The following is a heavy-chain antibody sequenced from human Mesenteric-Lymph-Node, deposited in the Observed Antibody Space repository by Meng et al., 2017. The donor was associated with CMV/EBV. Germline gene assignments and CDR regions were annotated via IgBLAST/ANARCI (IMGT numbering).Heavy chain of an antibody. V-gene: IGHV1-3*04. CDR1: GYTFSNNA. CDR2: INTDNGNT. CDR3: ARGPIVVVPAATNFDY. D-gene: IGHD2-2*01. Sequence: SGYTFSNNAIHWVRQAPGQRLEWMGWINTDNGNTKYSQKLQGRVTITRDTPASTVYMELGSLISEDTAVYYCARGPIVVVPAATNFDYWGQGTLVTVSS. J-gene: IGHJ4*02.